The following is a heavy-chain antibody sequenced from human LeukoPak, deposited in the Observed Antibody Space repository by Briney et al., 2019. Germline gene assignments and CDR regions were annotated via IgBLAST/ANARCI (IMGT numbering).Heavy chain of an antibody. CDR2: IKPDGSEK. J-gene: IGHJ4*02. CDR1: GFTFSSYM. CDR3: ARERMYSGSGSTYPYYDY. V-gene: IGHV3-7*01. Sequence: GGSLRLSCAASGFTFSSYMMTWVRQAPGKGLEWVANIKPDGSEKYFVDSVKGRFTISRDNAKNALYLEMNSLRAEDTAEYFCARERMYSGSGSTYPYYDYWGQGTLVTVSS. D-gene: IGHD3-10*01.